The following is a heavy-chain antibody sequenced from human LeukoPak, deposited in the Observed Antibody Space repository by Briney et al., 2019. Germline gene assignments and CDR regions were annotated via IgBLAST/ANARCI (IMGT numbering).Heavy chain of an antibody. J-gene: IGHJ4*02. CDR2: IKQDGSEK. D-gene: IGHD6-13*01. Sequence: AGSLTLSCAASGFTFSINCMSWVRQAPGKGLEWVANIKQDGSEKYHMDSVMGRFTISRDNAKNSLYLQMNSRRAEETAIYYCASNAATGIIDYWGQGILVTVSS. CDR3: ASNAATGIIDY. CDR1: GFTFSINC. V-gene: IGHV3-7*01.